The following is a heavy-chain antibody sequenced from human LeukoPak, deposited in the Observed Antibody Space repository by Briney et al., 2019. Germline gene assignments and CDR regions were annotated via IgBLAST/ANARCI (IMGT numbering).Heavy chain of an antibody. V-gene: IGHV3-23*01. Sequence: PGGSLRLSCAASRFTFSNYAMSWVRQAPGKGLVWVSAISGGGGSTYYIDSVKGRFTIARDNSKNRMYLKMNSLRAEDTAVYYCAKDGSSSPYYFDQWGQGTLVTVSS. CDR2: ISGGGGST. CDR3: AKDGSSSPYYFDQ. D-gene: IGHD6-19*01. CDR1: RFTFSNYA. J-gene: IGHJ4*02.